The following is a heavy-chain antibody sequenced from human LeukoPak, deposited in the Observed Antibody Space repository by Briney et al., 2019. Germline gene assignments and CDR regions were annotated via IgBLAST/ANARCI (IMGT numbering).Heavy chain of an antibody. J-gene: IGHJ5*02. D-gene: IGHD6-19*01. CDR2: INSDGSIT. CDR1: GFTFSSYW. V-gene: IGHV3-74*01. CDR3: ARDGILVAGTVDWLDP. Sequence: GGSLRLSCEASGFTFSSYWMHWVRQASGKGLVWVSRINSDGSITSYADSVKGRFTISRDNAKNTLYLQMNSLRVEDTAMYYCARDGILVAGTVDWLDPWGQGTLVTVSS.